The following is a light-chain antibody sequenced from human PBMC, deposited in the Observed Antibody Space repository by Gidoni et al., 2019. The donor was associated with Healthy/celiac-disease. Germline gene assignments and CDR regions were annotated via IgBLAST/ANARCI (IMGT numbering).Light chain of an antibody. CDR1: SSNIGAGYD. CDR2: GNS. Sequence: QSVLTQPPSVSGAPLQRVTISCTGSSSNIGAGYDVHWYQQLPGTAPKLLIYGNSNRPSGVPDRFSGSKSGTSASLAITGLQAEDEADYYCQSYDSSLSAHVVFGGGTKLTVL. V-gene: IGLV1-40*01. CDR3: QSYDSSLSAHVV. J-gene: IGLJ2*01.